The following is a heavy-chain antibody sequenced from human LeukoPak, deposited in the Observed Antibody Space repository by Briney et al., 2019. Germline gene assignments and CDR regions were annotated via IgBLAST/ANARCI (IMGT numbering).Heavy chain of an antibody. Sequence: SQTLSLTCAISGDSVSGNSTAYNWIRQTPSRGLEWLGRTYYRSKWYNDYAVSVKSRIIINPDTSKNQLSLQLKSVTPEDTAVYYCARGGQGDGYSADEAFDFWGQGTMVTVSS. CDR3: ARGGQGDGYSADEAFDF. V-gene: IGHV6-1*01. CDR1: GDSVSGNSTA. J-gene: IGHJ3*01. CDR2: TYYRSKWYN. D-gene: IGHD5-24*01.